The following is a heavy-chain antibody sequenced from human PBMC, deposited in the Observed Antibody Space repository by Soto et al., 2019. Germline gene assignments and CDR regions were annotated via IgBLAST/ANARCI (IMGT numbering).Heavy chain of an antibody. CDR2: IAVGSGYT. J-gene: IGHJ4*02. V-gene: IGHV1-58*01. CDR3: AADATAWQQMVPSDY. D-gene: IGHD2-8*01. Sequence: SVKVSCKASGFTFTSSAFQWVRQARGQRLEWIGWIAVGSGYTNYTQRFQDRVTLTRDMSTATTYMELSRLTSEDTAIYYCAADATAWQQMVPSDYWGQGTLVTVSS. CDR1: GFTFTSSA.